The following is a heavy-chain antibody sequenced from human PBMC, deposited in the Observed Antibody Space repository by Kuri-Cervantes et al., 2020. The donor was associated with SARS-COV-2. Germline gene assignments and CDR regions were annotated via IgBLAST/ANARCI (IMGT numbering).Heavy chain of an antibody. J-gene: IGHJ4*02. CDR2: FDPEDGET. CDR3: ARARYSGSYLFDY. V-gene: IGHV1-24*01. CDR1: GYTLTELS. Sequence: ASVKVSCKVSGYTLTELSMHWVRQAPGKGLEWMGGFDPEDGETIYAQKFQGRVTMTRDTSISTAYMELSRLRSDDTAVYYCARARYSGSYLFDYWGQGTLVTVSS. D-gene: IGHD1-26*01.